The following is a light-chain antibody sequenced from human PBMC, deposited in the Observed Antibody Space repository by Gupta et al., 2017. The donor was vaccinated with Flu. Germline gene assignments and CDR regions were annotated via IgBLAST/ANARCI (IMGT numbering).Light chain of an antibody. J-gene: IGKJ1*01. CDR2: WAS. CDR3: QEYYSTRGT. V-gene: IGKV4-1*01. CDR1: QSVLDRSNNKNY. Sequence: KCESRQSVLDRSNNKNYLAWYQQKPGQPPKLLIYWASTRESGVPDRFSGSGSGTDFTLAISSLQAEDGAVYYCQEYYSTRGTFGQGTKVEIK.